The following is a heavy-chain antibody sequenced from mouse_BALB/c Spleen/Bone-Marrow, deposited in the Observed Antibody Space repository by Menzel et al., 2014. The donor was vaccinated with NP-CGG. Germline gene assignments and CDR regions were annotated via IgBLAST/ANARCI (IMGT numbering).Heavy chain of an antibody. V-gene: IGHV1S81*02. Sequence: VQLPQSGAELVKPGASVKLSCKASGYTFTSYWMHWVKQRPGQGLEWIGEINPSNGRTNYNEKFKSKATLTVDKSSSTAYMQLSSLTSEDSAVYYCARGDGFAWFAYWGQGTLVTVSA. J-gene: IGHJ3*01. CDR2: INPSNGRT. CDR3: ARGDGFAWFAY. D-gene: IGHD3-3*01. CDR1: GYTFTSYW.